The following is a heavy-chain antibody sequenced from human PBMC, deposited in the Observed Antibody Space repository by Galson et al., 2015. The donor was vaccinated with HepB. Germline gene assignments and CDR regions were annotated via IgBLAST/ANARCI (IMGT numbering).Heavy chain of an antibody. J-gene: IGHJ2*01. Sequence: TLSITCPVSGGSLSSYYWSWLRPPPGKGLEWIECIYYSGSTNYNPSLKSLVTISVDTSKNQFSLKLSSVTAAYTAVYYCSRRGYCSCGSCYDRHNWYFVLWVRGTLVTVSS. CDR1: GGSLSSYY. D-gene: IGHD2-15*01. CDR2: IYYSGST. CDR3: SRRGYCSCGSCYDRHNWYFVL. V-gene: IGHV4-59*08.